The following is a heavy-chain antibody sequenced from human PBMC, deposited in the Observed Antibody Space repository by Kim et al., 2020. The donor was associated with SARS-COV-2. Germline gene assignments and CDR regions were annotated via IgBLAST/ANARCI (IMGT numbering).Heavy chain of an antibody. V-gene: IGHV3-23*01. CDR2: ISGSGGST. Sequence: GGSLRLSCAASGFTFSSYAMSWVRQAPGKGLEWVSAISGSGGSTYYADSVKGRFTISRDNSKNTLYLQMNSLRAEDTAVYYCAKDQRYSYGLGGTDYWGQGTLVTVSS. CDR1: GFTFSSYA. J-gene: IGHJ4*02. CDR3: AKDQRYSYGLGGTDY. D-gene: IGHD5-18*01.